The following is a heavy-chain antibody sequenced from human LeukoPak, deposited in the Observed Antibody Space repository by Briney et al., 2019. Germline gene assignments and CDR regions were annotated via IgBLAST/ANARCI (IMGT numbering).Heavy chain of an antibody. CDR2: ISAYNGNT. CDR1: GYTFTGYY. CDR3: ARASSSWGGYYYYYYMDV. D-gene: IGHD6-13*01. J-gene: IGHJ6*03. V-gene: IGHV1-18*04. Sequence: GASVKVSCKASGYTFTGYYMHWVRQVPGQGLEWMGWISAYNGNTNYAQKLQGRVTMTTDTSTSTAYMELRSLRSDDTAVYYCARASSSWGGYYYYYYMDVWGKGTTVTVSS.